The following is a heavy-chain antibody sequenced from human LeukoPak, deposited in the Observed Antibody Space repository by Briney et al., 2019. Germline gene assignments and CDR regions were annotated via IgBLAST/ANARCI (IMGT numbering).Heavy chain of an antibody. Sequence: GGSLRLSCAASGFTFSSYAMHWVRQAPGKGLEGVAVISYDGSNKYSADSVKGRFTISRDNSKNTLYLQMNSLRAEDTAVYYCARDSSGYSLTALFDYWGQGTLVTVSS. D-gene: IGHD3-22*01. CDR3: ARDSSGYSLTALFDY. CDR2: ISYDGSNK. V-gene: IGHV3-30*01. CDR1: GFTFSSYA. J-gene: IGHJ4*02.